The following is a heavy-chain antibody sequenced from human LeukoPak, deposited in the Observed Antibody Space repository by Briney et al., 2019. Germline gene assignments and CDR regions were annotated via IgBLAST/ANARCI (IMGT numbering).Heavy chain of an antibody. CDR1: GYTFTSYG. V-gene: IGHV1-2*06. J-gene: IGHJ6*03. D-gene: IGHD3-10*01. Sequence: GASVKVSCKASGYTFTSYGISWVRQAPGQGLELMGRINPNSGGTNYAQKSQGRVTMTRDTSISTAYMELSRLRSDDTAVYYCARKKMVRGAASVGYYYYYMDVWGKGTTVTVSS. CDR2: INPNSGGT. CDR3: ARKKMVRGAASVGYYYYYMDV.